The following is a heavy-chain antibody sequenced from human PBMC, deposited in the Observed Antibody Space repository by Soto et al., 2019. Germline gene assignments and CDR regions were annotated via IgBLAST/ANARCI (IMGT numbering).Heavy chain of an antibody. Sequence: PSETLSLTCAVYGGSFSGYYWSWIRQPPGKGLEWIGEINHSGSTTYNPSLKSRVTISVDTSKTQFSLKLSSVTAADTAVYYCERDWFKVVLYFNHWGREILVRVSS. J-gene: IGHJ4*02. CDR3: ERDWFKVVLYFNH. CDR2: INHSGST. CDR1: GGSFSGYY. V-gene: IGHV4-34*01. D-gene: IGHD3-9*01.